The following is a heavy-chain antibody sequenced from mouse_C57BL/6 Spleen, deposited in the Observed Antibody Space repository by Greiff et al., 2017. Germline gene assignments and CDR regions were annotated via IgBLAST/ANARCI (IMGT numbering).Heavy chain of an antibody. V-gene: IGHV1-52*01. Sequence: VQLQQPGAELVRPGSSVKLSCKASGYTFTSYWMHWVKQRPIQGLEWIGNIDPSDSETHYNQKFKDKATLTVDKSSSTAYMQLSSLTSEDSAVYYCAREGGYDYDGTGDYYAMDYWGQGTSVTVSS. CDR2: IDPSDSET. D-gene: IGHD2-4*01. CDR3: AREGGYDYDGTGDYYAMDY. CDR1: GYTFTSYW. J-gene: IGHJ4*01.